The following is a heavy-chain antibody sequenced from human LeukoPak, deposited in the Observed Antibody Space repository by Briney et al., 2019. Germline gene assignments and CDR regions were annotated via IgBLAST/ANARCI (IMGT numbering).Heavy chain of an antibody. CDR3: ARERAENSYSSSWDAFDY. J-gene: IGHJ4*02. Sequence: GRSLRLSCAASGFTFSSYGMDWVRQAPGKGLEWVAVIWYDGSNKYCADSVKGRFTISRDNSKNALYLQMNSLRAEDTAVYYCARERAENSYSSSWDAFDYWGQGTLVTVSS. CDR1: GFTFSSYG. V-gene: IGHV3-33*01. D-gene: IGHD6-13*01. CDR2: IWYDGSNK.